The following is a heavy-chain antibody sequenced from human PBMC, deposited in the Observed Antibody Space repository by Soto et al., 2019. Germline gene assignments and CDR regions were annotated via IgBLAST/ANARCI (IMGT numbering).Heavy chain of an antibody. Sequence: QLQLQESGPGLVKPSETLSLTCTVSGGSISSSSYYWGWIRQPPGKGLEWIGSIYYSGSTYYNPSLKSRVTISVDTSKNQFSLKLSSVTAADTAVYYCASPLPGIAVAGSFLDAFDIWGQGTMVTVSS. D-gene: IGHD6-19*01. CDR2: IYYSGST. CDR1: GGSISSSSYY. V-gene: IGHV4-39*01. J-gene: IGHJ3*02. CDR3: ASPLPGIAVAGSFLDAFDI.